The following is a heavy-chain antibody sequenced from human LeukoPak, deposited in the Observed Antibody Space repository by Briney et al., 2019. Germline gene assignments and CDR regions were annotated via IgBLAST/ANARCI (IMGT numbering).Heavy chain of an antibody. J-gene: IGHJ4*02. CDR3: VETKSQLVVTAPIY. CDR2: IYHSGST. Sequence: PSETLSLTCTVSGGSISSSSYYWGWIRQPPGKGLEWIGSIYHSGSTYYNPSLKSRVTISVDTSKNQFSLKLSSVTAADTAVYYCVETKSQLVVTAPIYWGQGTLVTVSS. V-gene: IGHV4-39*07. CDR1: GGSISSSSYY. D-gene: IGHD2-21*02.